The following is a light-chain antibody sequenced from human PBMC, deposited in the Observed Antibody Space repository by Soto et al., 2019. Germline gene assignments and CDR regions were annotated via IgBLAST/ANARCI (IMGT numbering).Light chain of an antibody. Sequence: QSVLTQPPSVSGAPGQRVTISCTGSSSNIGAGYDVHWYQQLPGTAPKLLIYANTLRPSGVPDRFSGFKSGTSASLAITGLQAEDEADYYCQSYDSSLRGVFGTGTKVTVL. J-gene: IGLJ1*01. CDR2: ANT. V-gene: IGLV1-40*01. CDR3: QSYDSSLRGV. CDR1: SSNIGAGYD.